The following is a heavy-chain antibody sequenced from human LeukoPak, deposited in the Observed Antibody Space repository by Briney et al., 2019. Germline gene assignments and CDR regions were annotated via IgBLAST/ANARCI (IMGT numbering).Heavy chain of an antibody. CDR3: AREGSPFYYYYMDV. Sequence: GGSLRLSCAASGFTFSSYGMHWVRQAPGKGLEWVAFIRYDGDNKYLVDSVKGRFTISRDNSKNTLYLQMNSLRPEDTAVYYCAREGSPFYYYYMDVWGKGTTVTVSS. J-gene: IGHJ6*03. CDR1: GFTFSSYG. D-gene: IGHD2-15*01. CDR2: IRYDGDNK. V-gene: IGHV3-30*02.